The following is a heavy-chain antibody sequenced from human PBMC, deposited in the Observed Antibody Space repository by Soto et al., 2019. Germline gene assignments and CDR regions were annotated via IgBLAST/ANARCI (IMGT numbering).Heavy chain of an antibody. CDR3: ASESGTRGTIAVVGYFDY. J-gene: IGHJ4*02. CDR2: IIPILGIA. Sequence: QVQLVQSGAEVKKPGSSVKVSCKASGGTFSSYTISWVRQAPGQGLEWMGRIIPILGIANYAQKFQGRVTITADKSTSTAYMELSSLRSEDTAVYYCASESGTRGTIAVVGYFDYWGQGTLVTVSS. D-gene: IGHD6-19*01. CDR1: GGTFSSYT. V-gene: IGHV1-69*02.